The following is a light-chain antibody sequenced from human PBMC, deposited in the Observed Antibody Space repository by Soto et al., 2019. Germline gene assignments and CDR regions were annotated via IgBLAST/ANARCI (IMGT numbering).Light chain of an antibody. CDR2: GAS. CDR3: QQYNNWPIT. J-gene: IGKJ5*01. V-gene: IGKV3-15*01. CDR1: LSVSSN. Sequence: EIVMTQSPATLSVSPGERATLSCRASLSVSSNLAWYQQKPGQAPRLLIYGASTRATGISARFSGSGSGTEFTLTISSLQSEDFAVYYCQQYNNWPITFGQGTRLEIK.